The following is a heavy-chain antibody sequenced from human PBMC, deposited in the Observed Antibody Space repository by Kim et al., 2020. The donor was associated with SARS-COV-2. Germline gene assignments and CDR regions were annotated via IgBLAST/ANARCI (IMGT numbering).Heavy chain of an antibody. CDR1: GGSISSSFNY. Sequence: SETLSLTCTVSGGSISSSFNYWGWIRQPPGKGLEWIGSVYHSGNTYDSPSLKSRVTVSVDTSKNQFSLRVTSVTAADTAVYFCARLPHDSSGYVDCWGQGLLVTVSS. CDR3: ARLPHDSSGYVDC. D-gene: IGHD3-22*01. J-gene: IGHJ4*02. CDR2: VYHSGNT. V-gene: IGHV4-39*01.